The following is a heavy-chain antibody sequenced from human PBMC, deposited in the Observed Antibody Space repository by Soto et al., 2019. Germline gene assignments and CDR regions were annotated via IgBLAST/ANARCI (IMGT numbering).Heavy chain of an antibody. CDR1: GFTFSSYS. J-gene: IGHJ4*02. CDR2: IFASGTTI. Sequence: EVQLVESGGGLVQPGGSLRLSCVASGFTFSSYSMVWVRQAPGKGLEWVSYIFASGTTIYYADSVKGRFTVSRENAQNPLSLLINNLRAEDTAVYYCARDKDWAFDSWGQGTLVTVSS. D-gene: IGHD3-9*01. V-gene: IGHV3-48*03. CDR3: ARDKDWAFDS.